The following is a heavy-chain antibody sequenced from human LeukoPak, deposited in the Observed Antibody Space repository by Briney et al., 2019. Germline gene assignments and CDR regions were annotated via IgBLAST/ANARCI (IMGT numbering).Heavy chain of an antibody. D-gene: IGHD3-22*01. CDR1: GGSISSYY. J-gene: IGHJ4*02. CDR2: IYYSGST. CDR3: ARLGENSSGYIIDY. V-gene: IGHV4-59*01. Sequence: TRSETLSLTCTVSGGSISSYYWSWIRQPPGKGLEWIGYIYYSGSTNYNPSLKSRVTISVDTSKNQFSLKLSSVTAADTAVYYCARLGENSSGYIIDYWGQGTLVTVSS.